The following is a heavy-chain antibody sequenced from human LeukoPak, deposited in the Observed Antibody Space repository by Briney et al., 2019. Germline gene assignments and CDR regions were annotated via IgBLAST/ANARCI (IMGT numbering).Heavy chain of an antibody. Sequence: SETLSLTCAVYGGSFSVYYWSWIRQPPGKGLEWIGEINHSGSTNYNPSLKSRVTISVDTSKNQFSLKLSSVTAADTAVYYCARLLSHDYVWGSYTPRIGYFDYWGQGTLVTVSS. CDR3: ARLLSHDYVWGSYTPRIGYFDY. V-gene: IGHV4-34*01. CDR1: GGSFSVYY. D-gene: IGHD3-16*01. J-gene: IGHJ4*02. CDR2: INHSGST.